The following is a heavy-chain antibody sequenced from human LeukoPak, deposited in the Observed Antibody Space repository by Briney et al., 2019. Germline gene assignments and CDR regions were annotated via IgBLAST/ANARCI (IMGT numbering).Heavy chain of an antibody. Sequence: ASVKVSCKASGYTFTSYGISWVRQAPGQGLEWMGWISAYNGNTNYAQKLQGRVTMTTDTSTSTAYMELRSLRSDDTAVYYCARDTSGYSSSWYSPYYFDYWGQGTLVTVSS. CDR2: ISAYNGNT. CDR1: GYTFTSYG. CDR3: ARDTSGYSSSWYSPYYFDY. V-gene: IGHV1-18*01. J-gene: IGHJ4*02. D-gene: IGHD6-13*01.